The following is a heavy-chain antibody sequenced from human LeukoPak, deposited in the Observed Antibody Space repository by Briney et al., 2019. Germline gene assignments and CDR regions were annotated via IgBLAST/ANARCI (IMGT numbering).Heavy chain of an antibody. Sequence: GGSLRLSCAASGFTFSSYWMSWVRQAPGKGLEWVSYISSSSSTIYYADSVKGRFTISRDNSKNTLYLQMNSLRAEDTAVYYCARGDYYDSSGHWGYFDYWGQGTLVTVSS. CDR2: ISSSSSTI. V-gene: IGHV3-48*01. D-gene: IGHD3-22*01. J-gene: IGHJ4*02. CDR3: ARGDYYDSSGHWGYFDY. CDR1: GFTFSSYW.